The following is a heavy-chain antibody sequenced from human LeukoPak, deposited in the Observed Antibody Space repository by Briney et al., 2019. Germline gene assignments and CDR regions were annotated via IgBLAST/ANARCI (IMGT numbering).Heavy chain of an antibody. CDR3: ARCTTGRTFGSLREIKRSREIDY. D-gene: IGHD1-1*01. J-gene: IGHJ4*02. CDR2: IYSGGST. CDR1: GFTVSSNY. V-gene: IGHV3-53*01. Sequence: PGGSLRLSCAASGFTVSSNYMSWVRQAPGKGLEWVSVIYSGGSTYYADSVKGRFTISRDNSKSTLYLQMNSLRVEDTAVYYCARCTTGRTFGSLREIKRSREIDYWGQGTLVTVSS.